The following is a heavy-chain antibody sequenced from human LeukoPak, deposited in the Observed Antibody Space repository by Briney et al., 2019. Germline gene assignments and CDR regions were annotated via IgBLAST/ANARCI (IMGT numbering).Heavy chain of an antibody. J-gene: IGHJ6*03. V-gene: IGHV4-4*02. D-gene: IGHD5-24*01. Sequence: KPSGTLSLTCAVSGGSISSSNWWSWVRQPPGKGLEWIGEIYHSGSTNYNPSLKSRVTISVDMPNNQFSLKMSSVTAADTAVYYCARTGDGYNYYNYYYMGAWGKGTTVTVTS. CDR1: GGSISSSNW. CDR3: ARTGDGYNYYNYYYMGA. CDR2: IYHSGST.